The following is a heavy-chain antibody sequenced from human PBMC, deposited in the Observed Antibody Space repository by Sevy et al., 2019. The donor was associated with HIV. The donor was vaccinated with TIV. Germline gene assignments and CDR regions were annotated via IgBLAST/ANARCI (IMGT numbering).Heavy chain of an antibody. CDR2: ISGNGGST. Sequence: GGSLRLSCSASGFTFSNYAMHWVRQAPGKGLEYVSVISGNGGSTYYADSVKGRFTISRDNSKNTLYLQMSSLRAEDTAVYYCVKDLEAGTKDYYYGLDVLGQGTTVTVSS. CDR3: VKDLEAGTKDYYYGLDV. D-gene: IGHD6-19*01. V-gene: IGHV3-64D*06. CDR1: GFTFSNYA. J-gene: IGHJ6*02.